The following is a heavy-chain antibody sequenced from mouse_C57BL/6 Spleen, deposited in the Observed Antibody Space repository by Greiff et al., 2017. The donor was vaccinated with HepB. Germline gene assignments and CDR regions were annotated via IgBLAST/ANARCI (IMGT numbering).Heavy chain of an antibody. CDR1: GYSITSGYY. J-gene: IGHJ4*01. V-gene: IGHV3-6*01. CDR2: ISYDGSN. CDR3: ARGGNYYGLYAMDY. D-gene: IGHD1-2*01. Sequence: DVQLQESGPGLVKPSQSLSLTCSVTGYSITSGYYWNWIRQFPGNKLEWMGYISYDGSNNYNPSLKNRISITRDTSKNQFFLKLNSVTTEDTATYYCARGGNYYGLYAMDYWGQGTSVTVSS.